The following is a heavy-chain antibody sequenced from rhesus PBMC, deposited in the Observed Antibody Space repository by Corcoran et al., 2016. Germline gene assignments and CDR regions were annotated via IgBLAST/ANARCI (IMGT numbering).Heavy chain of an antibody. V-gene: IGHV3-30*02. CDR1: GFIFSNSW. CDR3: TTGSNY. Sequence: EVQLVESGGGLAKPGGSLRLSCAASGFIFSNSWLSWVRQAPGKGLEWVARSKGKADGETADYAASVKVRVTSARDDSKNTRHLQRNSLKTEDTAVYYCTTGSNYGGQGVLVTVSS. CDR2: SKGKADGETA. J-gene: IGHJ4*01.